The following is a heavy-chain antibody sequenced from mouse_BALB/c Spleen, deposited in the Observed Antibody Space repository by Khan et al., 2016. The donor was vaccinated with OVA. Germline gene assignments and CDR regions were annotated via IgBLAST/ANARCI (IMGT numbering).Heavy chain of an antibody. CDR2: IYPGNSDT. Sequence: EVQLQESGTVLARPGTSVKMSCKASGYTFTSYWMHWVKQRPGQGLEWIGAIYPGNSDTSYNQTFKGKATLTAVTSTSTAYMELSSLTNEDSAVYYCTRFGYLFAYWGQGTRVTVSA. CDR1: GYTFTSYW. J-gene: IGHJ3*01. D-gene: IGHD2-2*01. CDR3: TRFGYLFAY. V-gene: IGHV1-5*01.